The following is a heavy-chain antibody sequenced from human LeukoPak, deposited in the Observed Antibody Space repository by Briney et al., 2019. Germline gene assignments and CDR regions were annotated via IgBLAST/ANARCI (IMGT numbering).Heavy chain of an antibody. J-gene: IGHJ4*02. D-gene: IGHD3-22*01. Sequence: ASVKVSCKASGYTFTSYYMHWVRQAPGQGLEWMGIINPSGGSTSYAQKFQGRVTMTRDTSTSTVYMELSSLRSEDTAVYYCARGSYYYVSSGSYFDYWGQGTLVTVSS. CDR1: GYTFTSYY. CDR3: ARGSYYYVSSGSYFDY. CDR2: INPSGGST. V-gene: IGHV1-46*01.